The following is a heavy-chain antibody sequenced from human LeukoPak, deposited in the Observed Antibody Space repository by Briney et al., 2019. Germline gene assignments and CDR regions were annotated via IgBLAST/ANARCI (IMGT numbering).Heavy chain of an antibody. V-gene: IGHV3-30*02. J-gene: IGHJ3*02. CDR2: IRYDGSNK. Sequence: GGSLRLSCAASGFTFSSYGMHWVRQAPGKGLEWVAFIRYDGSNKYYADSVKGRFTISRDNSKNTLYLQMNSLRAEDTAVYYCAKADGSGSYYKKGNYAFDIWGQGTMVTVSS. CDR3: AKADGSGSYYKKGNYAFDI. D-gene: IGHD3-10*01. CDR1: GFTFSSYG.